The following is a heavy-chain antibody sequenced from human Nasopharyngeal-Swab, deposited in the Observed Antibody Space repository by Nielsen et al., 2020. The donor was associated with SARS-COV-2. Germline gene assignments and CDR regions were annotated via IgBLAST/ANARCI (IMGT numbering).Heavy chain of an antibody. CDR1: GFTFSSYT. CDR2: ISSSSSYI. V-gene: IGHV3-21*01. D-gene: IGHD4-23*01. J-gene: IGHJ4*02. CDR3: ARTYGGNSKLSY. Sequence: GEALKISCAASGFTFSSYTMNWVRQAPGKGLEWVSSISSSSSYIYYADSVKGRLTISRDNAKNSLYLQMSSLRAEDTAVYYCARTYGGNSKLSYWGQGTLVTVSS.